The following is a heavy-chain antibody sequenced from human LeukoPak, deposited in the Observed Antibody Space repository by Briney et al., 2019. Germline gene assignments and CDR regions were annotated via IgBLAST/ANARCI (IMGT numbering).Heavy chain of an antibody. Sequence: SETLSLTCTVSGGSISSYYWSWIRQPPGKGLEWIGYIYYSGSTNYNPSLKSRVTISVDTSKNQFSLKLSSVTAADTAVYYCARHGATYNHYYFDYWGQGTLVTVSS. CDR1: GGSISSYY. J-gene: IGHJ4*02. CDR2: IYYSGST. D-gene: IGHD1-1*01. V-gene: IGHV4-59*08. CDR3: ARHGATYNHYYFDY.